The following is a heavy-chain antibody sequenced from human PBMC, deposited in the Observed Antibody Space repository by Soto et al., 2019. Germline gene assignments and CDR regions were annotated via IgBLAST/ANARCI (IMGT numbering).Heavy chain of an antibody. CDR1: GFTFSNAW. D-gene: IGHD1-7*01. CDR3: SRLSITGTTGADY. J-gene: IGHJ4*02. Sequence: GGSLRLSCAASGFTFSNAWINWVRQAPGKGLEWVGRVKSKTHGGTTDYAAPVKGRFTISRDDSKNTLYLQMNSLKTEYTAVYYCSRLSITGTTGADYWGQGTLVTVSS. V-gene: IGHV3-15*07. CDR2: VKSKTHGGTT.